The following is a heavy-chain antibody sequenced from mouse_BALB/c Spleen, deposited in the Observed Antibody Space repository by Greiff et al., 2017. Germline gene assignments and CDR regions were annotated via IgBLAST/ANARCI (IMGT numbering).Heavy chain of an antibody. CDR3: ARPGGNYLWYFDY. V-gene: IGHV14-3*02. J-gene: IGHJ2*01. Sequence: EVQLQQSGAELVKPGASVKLSCTASGFNIKDTYMHWVKQRPEQGLEWIGRIDPANGNTKYDPKFQGKATITADTSSNTAYLQLSSLTSEDTAVYYCARPGGNYLWYFDYWGQGTTLTVSS. CDR2: IDPANGNT. D-gene: IGHD2-1*01. CDR1: GFNIKDTY.